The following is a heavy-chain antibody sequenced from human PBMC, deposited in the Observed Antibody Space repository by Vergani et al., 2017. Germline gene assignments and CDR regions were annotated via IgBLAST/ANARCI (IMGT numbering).Heavy chain of an antibody. Sequence: QAQLVQSGAEVKKPGASVRVSCKASRYPFSRYGISWVRQAPGQGLEWMGWINPNSGGTNYAQKFQGRVTMTRDTSISTAYMELSRLRSDDTAVYYCARNPYCGGDCYSDAFDIWGQGTMVTVSS. CDR2: INPNSGGT. V-gene: IGHV1-2*02. CDR1: RYPFSRYG. J-gene: IGHJ3*02. CDR3: ARNPYCGGDCYSDAFDI. D-gene: IGHD2-21*02.